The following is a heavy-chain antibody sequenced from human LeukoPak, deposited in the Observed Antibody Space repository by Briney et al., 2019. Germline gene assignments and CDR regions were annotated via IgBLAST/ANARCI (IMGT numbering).Heavy chain of an antibody. D-gene: IGHD1-1*01. Sequence: GGSLRLSCAASGFTFSTYWMHWVRQAPGKGLVWVSHVNTDGSSTNYADSVKGRFTISRDNSKNSLFVQMNSLRAEDTAVYFCAKSRSGSANWALQIFDNWGQGTLVTVSS. CDR1: GFTFSTYW. CDR3: AKSRSGSANWALQIFDN. V-gene: IGHV3-74*01. J-gene: IGHJ4*02. CDR2: VNTDGSST.